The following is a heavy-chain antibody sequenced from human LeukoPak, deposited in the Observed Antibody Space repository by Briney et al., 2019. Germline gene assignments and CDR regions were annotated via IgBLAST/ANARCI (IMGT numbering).Heavy chain of an antibody. CDR2: IYTSGST. V-gene: IGHV4-4*07. CDR3: ARDLSSGYYEVFDY. CDR1: GGSISSYY. J-gene: IGHJ4*02. Sequence: PSETLSLTCTVSGGSISSYYWSWIRQPAGKGLEWIGRIYTSGSTNYNPSLKGRVTMSVDTSKNQFSLKLSSVTAADTAVYYCARDLSSGYYEVFDYWGQGTLVTVSS. D-gene: IGHD3-22*01.